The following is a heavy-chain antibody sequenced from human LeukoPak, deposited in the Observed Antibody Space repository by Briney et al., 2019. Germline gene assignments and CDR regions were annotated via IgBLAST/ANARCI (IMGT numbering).Heavy chain of an antibody. J-gene: IGHJ5*02. CDR2: ISSSSSYI. CDR1: GFTFSSYS. V-gene: IGHV3-21*01. D-gene: IGHD6-19*01. CDR3: ATPGRRYSSGWYNWFGP. Sequence: AGGSLRLSCAASGFTFSSYSMNWVRQAPGKGLEWVSSISSSSSYIYYADSVKGRFTISRDNAKNSLYLQMNSLRAEDTAVYYCATPGRRYSSGWYNWFGPWGQGTLVTVSS.